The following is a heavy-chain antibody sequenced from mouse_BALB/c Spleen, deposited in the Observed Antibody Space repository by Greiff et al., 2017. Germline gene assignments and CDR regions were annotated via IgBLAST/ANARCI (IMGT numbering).Heavy chain of an antibody. J-gene: IGHJ2*01. Sequence: EVKLQESGPGLVKPSQSLSLTCSVTGYSITSGYYWNWIRQFPGNKLEWMGYISYDGSNNYNPSLKNRISITRDTSKNQFFLKLNSVTTEDTATYYCAREEFYSLDYWGQGTTLTVSS. CDR3: AREEFYSLDY. CDR2: ISYDGSN. D-gene: IGHD1-1*01. V-gene: IGHV3-6*02. CDR1: GYSITSGYY.